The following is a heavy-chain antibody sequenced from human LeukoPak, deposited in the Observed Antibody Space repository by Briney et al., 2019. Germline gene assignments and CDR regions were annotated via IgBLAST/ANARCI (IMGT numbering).Heavy chain of an antibody. V-gene: IGHV3-7*01. D-gene: IGHD3-22*01. CDR1: GFTFSGYW. J-gene: IGHJ3*02. CDR2: IKKNGSEK. Sequence: PGGSLRLSCAASGFTFSGYWMSWVRQAPGKGLEWVANIKKNGSEKYNVDSVKGRFTISRDNAKNSLYLQMNSLRAEDTAVYYCARVISGYYPANSDAFVIWGQGTMVPVSS. CDR3: ARVISGYYPANSDAFVI.